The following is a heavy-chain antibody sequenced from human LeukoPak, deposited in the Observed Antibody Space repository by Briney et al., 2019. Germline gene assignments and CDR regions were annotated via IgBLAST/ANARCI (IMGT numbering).Heavy chain of an antibody. D-gene: IGHD1-26*01. CDR3: AKSKWELLTPPFDY. CDR2: IRYDGSNK. V-gene: IGHV3-30*02. J-gene: IGHJ4*02. Sequence: GGSLRLSCAASGFTFSSYGMHWVRQAPGKGLEWVAFIRYDGSNKYYADSVRGRFTISRDNSKNTLYLQMNSLRAEDTAVYYCAKSKWELLTPPFDYWGQGTLVTVSS. CDR1: GFTFSSYG.